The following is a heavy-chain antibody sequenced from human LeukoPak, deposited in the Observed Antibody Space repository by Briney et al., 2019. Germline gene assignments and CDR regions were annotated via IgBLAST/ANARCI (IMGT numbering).Heavy chain of an antibody. D-gene: IGHD2/OR15-2a*01. V-gene: IGHV1-2*02. Sequence: ASVTVSCKASGYTFTAYYIHWVRQAPGQGLEWMGWLNPNSGGTEYAQKFQGRVTMTKDTSISTAYMELRRLRSDDTAVYYCASFYAPDRGIESQNLVTVYWGQGTLVSVS. CDR1: GYTFTAYY. CDR3: ASFYAPDRGIESQNLVTVY. J-gene: IGHJ4*02. CDR2: LNPNSGGT.